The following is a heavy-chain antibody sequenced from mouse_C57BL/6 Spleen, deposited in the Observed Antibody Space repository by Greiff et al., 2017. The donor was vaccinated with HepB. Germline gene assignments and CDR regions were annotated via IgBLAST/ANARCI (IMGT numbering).Heavy chain of an antibody. J-gene: IGHJ1*03. V-gene: IGHV5-4*03. CDR2: ISDGGSYT. Sequence: EVKVVESGGGLVKPGGSLKLSCAASGFTFSSYAMSWVRQTPEKRLEWVATISDGGSYTYYPDNVKGRFTISRDNAKNNLYLQMSHLKSEDTAMYYCARGYYGSSHWYFDVWGTGTTVTVSS. CDR1: GFTFSSYA. D-gene: IGHD1-1*01. CDR3: ARGYYGSSHWYFDV.